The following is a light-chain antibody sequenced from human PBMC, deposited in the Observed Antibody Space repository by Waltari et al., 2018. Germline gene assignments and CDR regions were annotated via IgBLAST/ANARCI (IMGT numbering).Light chain of an antibody. CDR3: QQYYKTPS. Sequence: DIVMTQSPGSLVVSLGERATINCKSGQDILYNSNNKNYLAWYQHKPGQSPKLLFYWASTRASGVPDRFSGSGSGTDFTRTISRVQAEDVAIYSCQQYYKTPSFGGGTKVE. CDR2: WAS. J-gene: IGKJ4*01. CDR1: QDILYNSNNKNY. V-gene: IGKV4-1*01.